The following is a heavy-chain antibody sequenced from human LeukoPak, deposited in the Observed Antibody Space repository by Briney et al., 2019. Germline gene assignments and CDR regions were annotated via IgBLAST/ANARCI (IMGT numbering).Heavy chain of an antibody. CDR2: TSGSGGST. J-gene: IGHJ4*02. V-gene: IGHV3-23*01. D-gene: IGHD2/OR15-2a*01. CDR1: GFTFSSYA. Sequence: GGSLRLSCAASGFTFSSYAMSWVRQAPGKGLEWVSGTSGSGGSTYYADSVKGRFTISRDNSENTLFLQMNSLRAEDTAVFYCAKLGIVILSPFDSWGQGTLVTVSS. CDR3: AKLGIVILSPFDS.